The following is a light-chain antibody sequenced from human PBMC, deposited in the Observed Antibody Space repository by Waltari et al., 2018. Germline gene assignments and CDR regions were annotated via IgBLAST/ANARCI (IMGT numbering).Light chain of an antibody. V-gene: IGLV3-1*01. J-gene: IGLJ2*01. CDR2: QDS. CDR1: KLGDKY. Sequence: SYELTQPPSVSVSPGQTASITCSGDKLGDKYACWYQQKPGQSPVLVLYQDSKRPSGIPERFSGSNSGNTATLTISGTQAMDEADYYCQAWDSSTAWVVFGGGTKLTVL. CDR3: QAWDSSTAWVV.